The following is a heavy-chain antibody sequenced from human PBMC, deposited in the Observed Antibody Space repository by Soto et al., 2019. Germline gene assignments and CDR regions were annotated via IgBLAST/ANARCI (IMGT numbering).Heavy chain of an antibody. CDR3: ARGIRGSDGVDF. V-gene: IGHV3-74*01. D-gene: IGHD6-6*01. J-gene: IGHJ4*02. Sequence: EVQLVESGGGLVQPGGSLRLSCAASGFTFTDYWIHWVRQVPGKGLVWVSRINGDGSSTNYADSVRGRFTSSRDNAKNTVKLQMNSLRAEDTAVVYCARGIRGSDGVDFWGQGTLVTVSS. CDR2: INGDGSST. CDR1: GFTFTDYW.